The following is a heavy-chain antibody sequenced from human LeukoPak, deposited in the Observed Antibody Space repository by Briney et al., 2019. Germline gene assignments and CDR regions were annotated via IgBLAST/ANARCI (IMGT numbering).Heavy chain of an antibody. D-gene: IGHD1-26*01. V-gene: IGHV3-53*01. CDR2: IYSGGST. Sequence: GGSLRLSCAASGFTVSSNYMTWVRQAPGKGLEWVSIIYSGGSTYYADSVKGRFTISRDNSKNTLYLQMNSLRAEDTAVYYCAKIESGSYYDYFDYWGQGTLVTVSS. CDR3: AKIESGSYYDYFDY. CDR1: GFTVSSNY. J-gene: IGHJ4*02.